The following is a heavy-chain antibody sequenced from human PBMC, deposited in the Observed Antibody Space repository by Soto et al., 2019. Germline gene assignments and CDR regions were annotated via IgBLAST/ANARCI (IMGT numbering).Heavy chain of an antibody. CDR2: INPSGGST. D-gene: IGHD3-10*01. J-gene: IGHJ6*02. Sequence: ASVKVSCKASGYTFTSYYMHWVRQAPGQGLEWMGIINPSGGSTSYAQKFQGRVTMTRDTSTSTVYMELSSLRSEDTAVYYCARDNGVLLWFGELVPSGMDVWGQGTTVTVSS. CDR3: ARDNGVLLWFGELVPSGMDV. V-gene: IGHV1-46*01. CDR1: GYTFTSYY.